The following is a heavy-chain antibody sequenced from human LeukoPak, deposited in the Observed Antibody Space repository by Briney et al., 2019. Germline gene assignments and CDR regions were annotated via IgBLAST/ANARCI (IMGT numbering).Heavy chain of an antibody. D-gene: IGHD1-26*01. V-gene: IGHV4-4*07. CDR1: GFTFSSYG. Sequence: GSLRLSCAASGFTFSSYGMSWIRQPAGKGLECIGRIYSSGSTNYNPSLKSRVTMSVDMSKNQFSLKLTSVTAADTAVYYCSRVSVGATWGAEAFDIWGQGTMVTVSS. CDR3: SRVSVGATWGAEAFDI. CDR2: IYSSGST. J-gene: IGHJ3*02.